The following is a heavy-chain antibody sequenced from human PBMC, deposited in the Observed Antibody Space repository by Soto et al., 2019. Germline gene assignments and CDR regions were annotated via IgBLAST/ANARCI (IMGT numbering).Heavy chain of an antibody. J-gene: IGHJ5*02. CDR1: GGSISSGGYY. Sequence: SETLSLTCTVSGGSISSGGYYWSWIRQHPGKGLEWIGYIYHGGDAYYNPSLKSRVTISVDRSKNQFSLNLSSVTAADTAMYYCARGEAYCSGGTCYYRFDPWGQGTLVTVSS. CDR3: ARGEAYCSGGTCYYRFDP. D-gene: IGHD2-15*01. V-gene: IGHV4-30-2*01. CDR2: IYHGGDA.